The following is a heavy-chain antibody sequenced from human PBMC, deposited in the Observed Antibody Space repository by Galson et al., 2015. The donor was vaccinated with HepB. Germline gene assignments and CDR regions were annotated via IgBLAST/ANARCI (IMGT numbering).Heavy chain of an antibody. J-gene: IGHJ4*02. V-gene: IGHV3-64D*06. Sequence: SLRLSCAASGFTFSTYAMHWVRQAPGKGLEYVSAMSNNGDTIYYADSVKGRFTISRDNSKNTLYLQMSSLRAEDTAVYYCVKDWRDNGWHGGGDYWGQGTLVTVSS. CDR3: VKDWRDNGWHGGGDY. D-gene: IGHD6-19*01. CDR1: GFTFSTYA. CDR2: MSNNGDTI.